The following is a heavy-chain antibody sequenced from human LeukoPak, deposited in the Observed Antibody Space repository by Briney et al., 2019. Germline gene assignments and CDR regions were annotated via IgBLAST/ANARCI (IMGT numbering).Heavy chain of an antibody. CDR2: ISSSSSTI. CDR3: ARSPFAWGTFPGGFDF. D-gene: IGHD3-16*01. CDR1: GFTFSSYS. V-gene: IGHV3-48*01. J-gene: IGHJ4*02. Sequence: GGSLRLSCAASGFTFSSYSMNWVRQAPGKGLEWVSYISSSSSTIYYADSVKGRFTISRDNAKNSLYLQMNSLRAEDTAVYYCARSPFAWGTFPGGFDFWGQGILVTVSS.